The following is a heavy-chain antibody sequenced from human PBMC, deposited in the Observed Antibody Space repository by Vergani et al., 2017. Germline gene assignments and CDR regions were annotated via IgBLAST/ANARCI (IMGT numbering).Heavy chain of an antibody. V-gene: IGHV3-23*04. CDR2: ISGSGGST. CDR1: GFTFDDYA. D-gene: IGHD4-17*01. CDR3: AKAPDYGDYFDY. Sequence: EVQLVESGGGLVQPGRSLRLSCAASGFTFDDYAMHWVRQAPGKGLEWVSGISGSGGSTYYADSVKGRFTISRDNSKNTLYVQMNSLRAEDTAVYYCAKAPDYGDYFDYWGQGTLVTVSS. J-gene: IGHJ4*02.